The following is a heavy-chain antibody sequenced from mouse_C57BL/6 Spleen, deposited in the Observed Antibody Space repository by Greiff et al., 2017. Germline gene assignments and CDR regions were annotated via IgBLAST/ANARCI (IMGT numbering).Heavy chain of an antibody. CDR1: GYSITSGYY. Sequence: DVKLQESGPGLVKPSQSLSLTCSVTGYSITSGYYWNWIRQFPGNKLEWMGYISYDGSNNYNPSLKNRISITRDTSKNQFFLKLNSVTTEDTATYYCARWVVRGVDYWGQGTTLTVSS. V-gene: IGHV3-6*01. CDR3: ARWVVRGVDY. D-gene: IGHD1-1*02. CDR2: ISYDGSN. J-gene: IGHJ2*01.